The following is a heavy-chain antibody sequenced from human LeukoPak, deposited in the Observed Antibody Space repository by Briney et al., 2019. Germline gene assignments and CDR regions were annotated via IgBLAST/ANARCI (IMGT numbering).Heavy chain of an antibody. D-gene: IGHD3-22*01. Sequence: PSETLSLTCTVSGVSISTTSYYWGWIRQTPGKGLEWIGSTFYRGSTYSSPSLRSRVTISVDASKNQFSLKLSSVTAADTAVYYCARGADYYDSSGYLYYFDYWGQGTLVTVSS. CDR2: TFYRGST. V-gene: IGHV4-39*07. J-gene: IGHJ4*02. CDR1: GVSISTTSYY. CDR3: ARGADYYDSSGYLYYFDY.